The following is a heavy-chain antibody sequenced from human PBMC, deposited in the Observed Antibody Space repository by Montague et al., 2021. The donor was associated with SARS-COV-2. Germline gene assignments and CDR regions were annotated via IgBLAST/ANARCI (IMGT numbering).Heavy chain of an antibody. CDR3: ARDDIVLQGVTKGMDV. V-gene: IGHV4-39*07. CDR1: GGSISSSNHY. J-gene: IGHJ6*02. CDR2: MYYSGST. D-gene: IGHD3-10*01. Sequence: SETLSLTCTVSGGSISSSNHYWGWIRQPPGTGLEWIGNMYYSGSTYYNPSLKSRVTISIDTSKNQFSLKLSSVTAADTAVYYCARDDIVLQGVTKGMDVWGQGTTVTVSS.